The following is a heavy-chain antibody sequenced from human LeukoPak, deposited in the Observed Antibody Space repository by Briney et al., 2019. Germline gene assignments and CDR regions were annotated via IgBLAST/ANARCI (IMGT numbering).Heavy chain of an antibody. CDR3: VKEGNYYDFDY. J-gene: IGHJ4*02. D-gene: IGHD4-11*01. Sequence: TGGSLRLSCAASGFTFSTYAMSWVRQTPEKGLEWVSSITGTGGTTYYADSVKGRFTMSRDNSKNTLYLHLSSLRAGDTAVYYCVKEGNYYDFDYWGQGTLVTVSS. CDR2: ITGTGGTT. CDR1: GFTFSTYA. V-gene: IGHV3-23*01.